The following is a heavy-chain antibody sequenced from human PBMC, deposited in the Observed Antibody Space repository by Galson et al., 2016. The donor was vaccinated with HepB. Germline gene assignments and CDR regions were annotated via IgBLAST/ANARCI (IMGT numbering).Heavy chain of an antibody. V-gene: IGHV4-59*11. CDR1: GGSIGSHY. Sequence: ETLSLTCSVSGGSIGSHYWSWIRQPPGKGLEWIGFVYDSGSPKYNPSLKSRVTISVDTSKNQFSLRLTSVTAADTAVYYCARQNLNYVGGFDPWGQGTLVTVAS. CDR3: ARQNLNYVGGFDP. J-gene: IGHJ5*02. CDR2: VYDSGSP. D-gene: IGHD1-7*01.